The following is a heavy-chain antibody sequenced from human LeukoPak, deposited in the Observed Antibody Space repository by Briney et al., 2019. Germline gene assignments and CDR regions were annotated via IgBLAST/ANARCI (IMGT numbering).Heavy chain of an antibody. CDR1: GFTFSSYS. J-gene: IGHJ4*02. V-gene: IGHV3-21*01. Sequence: GGSLRLSCAASGFTFSSYSMNWVRQAPGKGLEWVSFISSSSSYIYYADSVKGRFTISRDNANNSLFLQMNSLRAEDTSVYYCATSDYGGLDYWGQGTLVTVSS. D-gene: IGHD4-23*01. CDR2: ISSSSSYI. CDR3: ATSDYGGLDY.